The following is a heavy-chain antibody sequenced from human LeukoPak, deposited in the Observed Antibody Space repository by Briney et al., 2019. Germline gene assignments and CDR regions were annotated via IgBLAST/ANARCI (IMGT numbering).Heavy chain of an antibody. CDR1: GYTFTGYY. V-gene: IGHV1-2*06. J-gene: IGHJ4*02. D-gene: IGHD3-22*01. Sequence: ASVKVSCKASGYTFTGYYMHWVRQPPGQGLEWMGRINPNSGGINYAQKFQGRVTMTRDTSISTAYMELSRLRSDDTAVYYCANLGDSSGYYRDFDYWGQGTLVTVSS. CDR2: INPNSGGI. CDR3: ANLGDSSGYYRDFDY.